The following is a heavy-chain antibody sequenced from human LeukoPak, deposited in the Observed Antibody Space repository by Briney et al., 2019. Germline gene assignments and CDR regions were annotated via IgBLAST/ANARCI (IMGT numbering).Heavy chain of an antibody. CDR2: IYHSGST. V-gene: IGHV4-39*07. CDR1: GGSISSGDYY. J-gene: IGHJ4*02. D-gene: IGHD6-13*01. CDR3: ARRGSSSGFDY. Sequence: PSETLSLTCTVSGGSISSGDYYWSWIRQPPGTGLEWIGSIYHSGSTYYNPSLKSRVTISVDTSKNQFSLKLSSVTAADTAVYYCARRGSSSGFDYWGREPWSPSPQ.